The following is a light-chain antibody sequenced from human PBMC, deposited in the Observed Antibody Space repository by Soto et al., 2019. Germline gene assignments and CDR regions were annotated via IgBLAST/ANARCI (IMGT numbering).Light chain of an antibody. V-gene: IGKV3-15*01. J-gene: IGKJ4*01. CDR1: QSVSSN. CDR2: GAS. Sequence: EIVMTQSPATLSVSPGERATLSCRASQSVSSNLAWYQQKPGQAPRLLIYGASTRATGIPAMFSGSGSGTEFTLTISSLQSEDPAVYYCQQYNSWPPLTFGGGTKVEFK. CDR3: QQYNSWPPLT.